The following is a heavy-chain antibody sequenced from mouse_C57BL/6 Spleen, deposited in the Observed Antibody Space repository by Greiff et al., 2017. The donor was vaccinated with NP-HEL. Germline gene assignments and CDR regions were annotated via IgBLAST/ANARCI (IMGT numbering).Heavy chain of an antibody. V-gene: IGHV5-6*01. Sequence: EVKLMESGGDLVKPGGSLKLSCAASGFTFSSYGMSWVRQTPDKRLEWVATISSGGSYTYYPDSVKGRFTISRDNAKNTLYLQMSSLKSEDTAMYYCARGDTTVVARYYYAMDYWGQGTSVTVSS. CDR3: ARGDTTVVARYYYAMDY. CDR1: GFTFSSYG. CDR2: ISSGGSYT. J-gene: IGHJ4*01. D-gene: IGHD1-1*01.